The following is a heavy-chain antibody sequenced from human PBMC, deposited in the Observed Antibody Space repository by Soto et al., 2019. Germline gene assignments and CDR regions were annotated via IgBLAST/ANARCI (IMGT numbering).Heavy chain of an antibody. Sequence: SETLSLTCTVSGGSISSSNYYWGWIRHPPRKGLEWIGNIYYSGSTYYNPSLKGRVIISVDTSKNQFSLKLSSVTAADAAVYYCAESRSGYGNWFDPWGQGTLVTVSS. CDR2: IYYSGST. J-gene: IGHJ5*02. CDR3: AESRSGYGNWFDP. V-gene: IGHV4-39*01. CDR1: GGSISSSNYY. D-gene: IGHD6-25*01.